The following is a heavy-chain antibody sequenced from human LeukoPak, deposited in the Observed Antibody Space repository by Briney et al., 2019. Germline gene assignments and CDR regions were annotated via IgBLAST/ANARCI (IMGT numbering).Heavy chain of an antibody. V-gene: IGHV1-2*02. D-gene: IGHD2-15*01. CDR2: SNPNSGGT. J-gene: IGHJ4*02. CDR1: GYTFTSYG. CDR3: ATGHYCSGGSCSVY. Sequence: ASVKVSCKASGYTFTSYGISWVRQAPGQGLEWMGWSNPNSGGTNYAQKFQGRVTMTRDTSISTAYMELSSLRSEHTAVYYCATGHYCSGGSCSVYWGQGTLVNVSS.